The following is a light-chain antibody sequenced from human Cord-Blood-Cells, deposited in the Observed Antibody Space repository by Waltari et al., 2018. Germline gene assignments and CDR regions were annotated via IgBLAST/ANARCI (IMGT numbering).Light chain of an antibody. J-gene: IGKJ2*01. CDR1: QSVSSSY. CDR2: GAS. Sequence: EMVFTPSPCTLSLSPGERATLSCRDSQSVSSSYLAWYQQKPGQAPRLLISGASSRATGIPDRFRGSGSGTDFTLTISRLEPEDFAVYYCQQYGSSPYTFGQGTKLEIK. CDR3: QQYGSSPYT. V-gene: IGKV3-20*01.